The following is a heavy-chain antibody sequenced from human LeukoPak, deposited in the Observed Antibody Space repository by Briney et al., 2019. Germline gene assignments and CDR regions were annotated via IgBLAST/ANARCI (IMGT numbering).Heavy chain of an antibody. CDR3: ARRNSGSGNFDC. V-gene: IGHV4-39*01. D-gene: IGHD3-10*01. CDR2: MYYGGST. J-gene: IGHJ4*02. CDR1: GGSISSSTYY. Sequence: PSETLSLTCTVSGGSISSSTYYWGWVRQPPGKGLEWIGNMYYGGSTYYNPSLKSRVTISVDKSNNQFSLKLRSVTAADTAMYYCARRNSGSGNFDCWGQGTLVTVSS.